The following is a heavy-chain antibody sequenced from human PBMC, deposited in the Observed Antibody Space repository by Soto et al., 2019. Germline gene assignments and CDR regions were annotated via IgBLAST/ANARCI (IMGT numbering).Heavy chain of an antibody. CDR2: ISAYNGNT. J-gene: IGHJ5*02. D-gene: IGHD3-9*01. V-gene: IGHV1-18*01. CDR1: GYTFTSYG. CDR3: ARTYYDILTGYRPWFDP. Sequence: ASVKVSCTASGYTFTSYGISWVRQAPGQGLEWMGWISAYNGNTNYAQKLQGRVTMTTDTSTSTAYMELRSLRSDDTAVYYCARTYYDILTGYRPWFDPWGQGTLVTVSS.